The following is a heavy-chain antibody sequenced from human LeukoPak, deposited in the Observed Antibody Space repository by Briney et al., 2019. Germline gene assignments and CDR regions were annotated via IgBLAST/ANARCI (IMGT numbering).Heavy chain of an antibody. CDR1: GASFTSNY. J-gene: IGHJ4*02. Sequence: PSETLSLTCTVSGASFTSNYWSWIRQPPGKGLEWIGYIYYSGTTTYNPSLERRVTMSVDMSKTQVSLRLNSVTATDTAMYYCARLDCGGDFFVDYWGQGTLVTVPS. V-gene: IGHV4-59*01. CDR3: ARLDCGGDFFVDY. CDR2: IYYSGTT. D-gene: IGHD2-21*02.